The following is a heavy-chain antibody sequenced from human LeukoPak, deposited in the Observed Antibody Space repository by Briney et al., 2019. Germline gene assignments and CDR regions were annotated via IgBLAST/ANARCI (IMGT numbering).Heavy chain of an antibody. D-gene: IGHD4-17*01. CDR1: GGSISSGGYY. Sequence: SETLSLTCTVSGGSISSGGYYWSWIRQPPGKGLEWIGYIYHSGSTYYNPSLKSRVTISVDRSKNQFSLKLSSVTAADTAVYYCARVSYGDYYFDYWGQGTLVTVSS. CDR2: IYHSGST. J-gene: IGHJ4*02. V-gene: IGHV4-30-2*01. CDR3: ARVSYGDYYFDY.